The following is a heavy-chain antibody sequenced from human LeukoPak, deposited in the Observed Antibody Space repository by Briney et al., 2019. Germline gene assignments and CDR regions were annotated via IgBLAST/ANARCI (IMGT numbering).Heavy chain of an antibody. CDR3: AREPDPLKSAYYMDV. Sequence: GGFLRLSCAASGFTVSSNYMSWVRQAPGKGLEWVSVIYSGGSTYYADSVKGRFTISRDNSKNTVYLQMNSLRAEDTDVYYCAREPDPLKSAYYMDVWGKGTTVTVSS. V-gene: IGHV3-53*01. CDR2: IYSGGST. J-gene: IGHJ6*03. D-gene: IGHD2-2*01. CDR1: GFTVSSNY.